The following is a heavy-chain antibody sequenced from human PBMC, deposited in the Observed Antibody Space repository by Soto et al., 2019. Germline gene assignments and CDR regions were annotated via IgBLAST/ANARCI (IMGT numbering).Heavy chain of an antibody. CDR1: GYTFTSYD. CDR3: ARGQRTKYSSGWYYLDY. Sequence: ASVKVSCKASGYTFTSYDINWVRQATGQGLEWMGWMNPNSGNTGYAQKFQGRVTMTRNTSISTAYMELSSLRSEDTAVYYCARGQRTKYSSGWYYLDYWGQGTLVTVSS. CDR2: MNPNSGNT. J-gene: IGHJ4*02. V-gene: IGHV1-8*01. D-gene: IGHD6-19*01.